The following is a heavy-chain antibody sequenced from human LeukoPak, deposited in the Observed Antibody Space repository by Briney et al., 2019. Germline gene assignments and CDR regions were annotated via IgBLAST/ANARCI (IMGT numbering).Heavy chain of an antibody. CDR1: GYTFTGYY. CDR3: ARAQGSYYHYYMDV. V-gene: IGHV1-2*02. D-gene: IGHD1-26*01. Sequence: WASVKVSCKASGYTFTGYYMHWVRQAPGQGLEWMGWINPNSGGTNYAQKFQGRVTMTRDTSISTAYMELSRLRSDDTAVYYCARAQGSYYHYYMDVWGKGTTVTVSS. J-gene: IGHJ6*03. CDR2: INPNSGGT.